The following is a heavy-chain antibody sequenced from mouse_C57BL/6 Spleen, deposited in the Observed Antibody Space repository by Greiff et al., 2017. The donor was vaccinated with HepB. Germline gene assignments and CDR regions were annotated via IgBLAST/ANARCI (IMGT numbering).Heavy chain of an antibody. CDR1: GYSITSGYY. V-gene: IGHV3-6*01. J-gene: IGHJ1*03. CDR3: ARAPGYFDV. Sequence: VQLKESGPGLVKPSQSLSLTCSVTGYSITSGYYWNWIRQFPGNKLEWMGYISYDGSNNYNPSLKNRISITRDTSKNQFFLKLNSVTTEDTATYYCARAPGYFDVWGTGTTVTVSS. CDR2: ISYDGSN.